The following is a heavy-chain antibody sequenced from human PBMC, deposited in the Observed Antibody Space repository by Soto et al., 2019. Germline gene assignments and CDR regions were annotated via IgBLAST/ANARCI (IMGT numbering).Heavy chain of an antibody. D-gene: IGHD6-19*01. CDR2: IYSGGST. J-gene: IGHJ4*02. Sequence: EVQLVETGGDLIQPGGSLRLSCAASGFTVSSNYMSWVRQAPGKGLEWVSVIYSGGSTYYADSVKCRFTISRDNSKNTLFLQMNSLRAEDTAVYYCAGSIAVAGAIDYWGQGTLVTVSS. CDR3: AGSIAVAGAIDY. CDR1: GFTVSSNY. V-gene: IGHV3-53*02.